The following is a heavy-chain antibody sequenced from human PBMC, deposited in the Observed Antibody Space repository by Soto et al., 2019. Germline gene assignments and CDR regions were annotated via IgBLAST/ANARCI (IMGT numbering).Heavy chain of an antibody. V-gene: IGHV3-23*01. CDR2: ISGSGGNT. CDR1: GFTFSTYG. CDR3: AKGECSGAGCYQDY. J-gene: IGHJ4*02. Sequence: GGSLRLSCAASGFTFSTYGMYWVRRAPGKGLECVSAISGSGGNTYYADSVKGRFTISRDNSKNTVYLQMNTLSAEDTAVYYCAKGECSGAGCYQDYWGQGTLVTVSS. D-gene: IGHD2-15*01.